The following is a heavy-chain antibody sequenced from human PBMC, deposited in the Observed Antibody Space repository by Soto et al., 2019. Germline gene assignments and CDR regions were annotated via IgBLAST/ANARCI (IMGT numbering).Heavy chain of an antibody. J-gene: IGHJ4*02. CDR2: IWYDGSET. Sequence: GGSLRLSCAASGFTFSGHGMHWVRQAPGKGLEWVALIWYDGSETNYADSVKGRFTISRDNSRNTVDLQMNSLRGEDTALYYCARSYWFGEAKTLDYWGQGTLVTVSS. V-gene: IGHV3-33*01. CDR1: GFTFSGHG. CDR3: ARSYWFGEAKTLDY. D-gene: IGHD3-10*01.